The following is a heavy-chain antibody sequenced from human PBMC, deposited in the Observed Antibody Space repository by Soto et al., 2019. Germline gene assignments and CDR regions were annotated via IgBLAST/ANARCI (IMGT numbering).Heavy chain of an antibody. CDR3: ARDGAAAGPPRDLVDDY. CDR2: IIPILGIA. D-gene: IGHD6-13*01. V-gene: IGHV1-69*04. Sequence: ASVKVSCKASGGTFSSYTISWVRQAPGQGLEWMGRIIPILGIANYAQKFQGRVTITADKSTSTAYMELSSLRSEDTAVYYCARDGAAAGPPRDLVDDYWGQGTLVTVSS. J-gene: IGHJ4*02. CDR1: GGTFSSYT.